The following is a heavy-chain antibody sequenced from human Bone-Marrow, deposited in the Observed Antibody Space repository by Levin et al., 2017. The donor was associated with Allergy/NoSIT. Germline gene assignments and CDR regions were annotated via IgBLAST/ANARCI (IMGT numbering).Heavy chain of an antibody. Sequence: PGESLKISCAASGFTFSNFWMHWVRQAPGKGLVWVSRIDEGGSFTDYADSVKGRFTISRDNAKNTLYLQMNSLAAEDTAVYYCARDVAGRSGFWGQGTLVTVSS. CDR2: IDEGGSFT. CDR1: GFTFSNFW. V-gene: IGHV3-74*01. D-gene: IGHD2-15*01. CDR3: ARDVAGRSGF. J-gene: IGHJ4*02.